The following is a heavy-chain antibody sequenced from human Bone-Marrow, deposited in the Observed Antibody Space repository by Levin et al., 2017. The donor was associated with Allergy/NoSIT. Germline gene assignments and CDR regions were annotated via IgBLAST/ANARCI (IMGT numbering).Heavy chain of an antibody. J-gene: IGHJ4*02. CDR1: GFIFSSYE. CDR3: ARDGAIFGGDNFFDY. V-gene: IGHV3-48*03. Sequence: QPGGSLRLSCAASGFIFSSYEMNWVRQVPGKGLDWVAYISTSGSAIYYADSVKGRFTISRDNAKNSLYLQMNSLTVEDAAIYYCARDGAIFGGDNFFDYWGQGTPVTVSS. D-gene: IGHD3-3*01. CDR2: ISTSGSAI.